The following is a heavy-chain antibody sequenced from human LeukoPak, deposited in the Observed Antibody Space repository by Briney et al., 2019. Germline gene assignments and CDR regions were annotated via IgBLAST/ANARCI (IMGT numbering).Heavy chain of an antibody. V-gene: IGHV4-59*01. CDR1: GGSISSYY. J-gene: IGHJ4*02. CDR2: IYYSGST. CDR3: ARGQYQLPPRN. Sequence: SETQSLTCTVSGGSISSYYWSWIRQPPGKGLEWIGYIYYSGSTNYNPSLKSRVTISVDTSKNQFSLKLSSVTAADTAVYYCARGQYQLPPRNWGQGTLVTVSS. D-gene: IGHD2-2*01.